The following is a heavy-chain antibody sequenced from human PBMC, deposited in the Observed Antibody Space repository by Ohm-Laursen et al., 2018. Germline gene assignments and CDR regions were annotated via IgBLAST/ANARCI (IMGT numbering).Heavy chain of an antibody. CDR3: MRGGLPTTDADY. J-gene: IGHJ4*02. CDR1: GFTFSSYS. V-gene: IGHV3-74*01. D-gene: IGHD1-1*01. CDR2: ISSDGSDT. Sequence: SLRLSCSAPGFTFSSYSMNWVRQAPGKGLAYVSRISSDGSDTTYADSVKGRFTISRDNARNTLFLQMNSLRAEDTAVYYCMRGGLPTTDADYWGQGTLVTVSS.